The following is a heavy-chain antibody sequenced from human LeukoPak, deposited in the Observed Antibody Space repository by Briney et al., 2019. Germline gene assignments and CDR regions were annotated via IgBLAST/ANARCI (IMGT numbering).Heavy chain of an antibody. V-gene: IGHV1-18*01. CDR1: GYTFTSYG. D-gene: IGHD4-17*01. CDR3: ARDLRSTDYGDAVIWFDP. Sequence: RASVKVSCKASGYTFTSYGISWVRQAPGQGLEWMGWISAYNGDTNYAQKLQGRVTMTTDTSTSTAYMELRSLRSDDTAVYYCARDLRSTDYGDAVIWFDPWGQGTLVTVSS. CDR2: ISAYNGDT. J-gene: IGHJ5*02.